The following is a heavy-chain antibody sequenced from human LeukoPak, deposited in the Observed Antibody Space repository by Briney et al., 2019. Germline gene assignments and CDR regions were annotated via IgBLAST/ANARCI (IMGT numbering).Heavy chain of an antibody. CDR3: ARGPRFLVNYYYYYMDV. CDR1: GYTFSDYY. CDR2: INPNSGDT. V-gene: IGHV1-2*02. D-gene: IGHD5-12*01. Sequence: GASVKVSCKTSGYTFSDYYIHWIRQAPGQGLEWVGWINPNSGDTDYAQKFQGRVTMTRDTSTSTVYMELSSLRSEDTAVYYCARGPRFLVNYYYYYMDVWGKGTTVTISS. J-gene: IGHJ6*03.